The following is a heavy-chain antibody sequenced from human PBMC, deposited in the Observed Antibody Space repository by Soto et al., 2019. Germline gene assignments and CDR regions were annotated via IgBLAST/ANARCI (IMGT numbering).Heavy chain of an antibody. Sequence: SETLSLTCAVSSGSISSINWWSWVRQPPGKGLEWIGEIHHRGSINYNPSLKSRLTISVDKSKNQFSLNLSSVTAADTAVYYCARVTESDAFDIWGQGTMVT. CDR3: ARVTESDAFDI. CDR1: SGSISSINW. V-gene: IGHV4-4*02. J-gene: IGHJ3*02. CDR2: IHHRGSI.